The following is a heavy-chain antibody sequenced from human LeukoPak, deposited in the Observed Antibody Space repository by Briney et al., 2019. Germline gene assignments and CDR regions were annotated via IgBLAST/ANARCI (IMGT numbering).Heavy chain of an antibody. CDR2: IVGSGDST. Sequence: PGGSLRLSRAASGFTFSSCAMNWVRQGPGKGLAWVSGIVGSGDSTYYADSVKGRFTISRDNSKNTLFLQMNSLRVEDTAVYYCAKGGLGIYYKSSMDYWGQGTLVTVSS. V-gene: IGHV3-23*01. CDR3: AKGGLGIYYKSSMDY. CDR1: GFTFSSCA. J-gene: IGHJ4*02. D-gene: IGHD1-26*01.